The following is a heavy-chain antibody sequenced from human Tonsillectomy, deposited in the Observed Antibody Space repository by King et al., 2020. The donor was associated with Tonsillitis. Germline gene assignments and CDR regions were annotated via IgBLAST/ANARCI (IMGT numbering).Heavy chain of an antibody. CDR2: ISSSSSYI. V-gene: IGHV3-21*01. CDR3: ASSEWLNAFDI. CDR1: GFTFSSYS. D-gene: IGHD6-19*01. Sequence: VQLVESGGGLVKPGGSLRLSCAASGFTFSSYSMNWVRQAPGKGLEWVSSISSSSSYIYYADSVKGRFTISRDNAKNSLYLQMNSLRAEDTAVYYCASSEWLNAFDIWGQGTMVTVSS. J-gene: IGHJ3*02.